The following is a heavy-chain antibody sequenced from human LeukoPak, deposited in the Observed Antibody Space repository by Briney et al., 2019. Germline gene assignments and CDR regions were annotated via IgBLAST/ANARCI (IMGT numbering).Heavy chain of an antibody. J-gene: IGHJ4*02. CDR2: ISWNSGSI. CDR3: AKDIKLGYGGNSEFDY. Sequence: PGRSLRLSCAASGFTFDDYAMHWVRQAPGKGLEWVSGISWNSGSIGYADSVKGRFTISRDNAKNSLYLQMNSLRAEDTALYYCAKDIKLGYGGNSEFDYWGQGTLVTVSS. CDR1: GFTFDDYA. V-gene: IGHV3-9*01. D-gene: IGHD4-23*01.